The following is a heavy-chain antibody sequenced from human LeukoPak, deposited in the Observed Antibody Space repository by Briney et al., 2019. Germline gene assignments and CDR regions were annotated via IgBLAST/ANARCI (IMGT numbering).Heavy chain of an antibody. J-gene: IGHJ4*02. Sequence: GGSLRLSCAASGFTFSSYWMHWVRQAPGKGLVWVSRMNSDGSSTSYADSVKGRFTISRDNAKHTPYLQMNSLRAGDTAVYYCARDKDGAVTTGDYWGQRTLVTVSS. CDR3: ARDKDGAVTTGDY. CDR1: GFTFSSYW. V-gene: IGHV3-74*01. CDR2: MNSDGSST. D-gene: IGHD4-17*01.